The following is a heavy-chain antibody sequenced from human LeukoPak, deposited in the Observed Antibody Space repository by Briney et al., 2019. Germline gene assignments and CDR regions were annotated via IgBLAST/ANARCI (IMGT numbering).Heavy chain of an antibody. J-gene: IGHJ4*02. CDR3: AREYGGYSSGWYPIDY. Sequence: SETLSLTCTVSGGSISSSSYYWGWLRQPPGKGLEWIGSIYYSGSTYYSPSLKSRVTMSVDTSKNQFSLKLSSVTAADTAVYYCAREYGGYSSGWYPIDYWGQGILVTVSS. V-gene: IGHV4-39*02. CDR1: GGSISSSSYY. CDR2: IYYSGST. D-gene: IGHD6-19*01.